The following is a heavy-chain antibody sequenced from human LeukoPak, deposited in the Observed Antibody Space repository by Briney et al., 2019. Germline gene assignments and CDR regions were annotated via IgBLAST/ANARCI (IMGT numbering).Heavy chain of an antibody. J-gene: IGHJ5*02. CDR3: AGQGGGSYVSWFDP. Sequence: PSETLSLTCAVSGYSISSGYYWGWIRQPPGKGLEWIGSIYHSGSTYYNPSLKSRVTISVDTSKNQFSLKLSSVTAADTAVYYCAGQGGGSYVSWFDPWGQGTLVTVSS. D-gene: IGHD1-26*01. V-gene: IGHV4-38-2*01. CDR1: GYSISSGYY. CDR2: IYHSGST.